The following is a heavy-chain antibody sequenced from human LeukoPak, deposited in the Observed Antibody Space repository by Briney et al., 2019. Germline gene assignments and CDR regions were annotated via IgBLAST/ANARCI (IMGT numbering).Heavy chain of an antibody. V-gene: IGHV3-21*01. J-gene: IGHJ4*02. D-gene: IGHD1-7*01. CDR3: ARAHNWKYGTFDY. Sequence: PGGSLRLSCAASQFTFSSYSMNWVRQAPGKGLEWVSSISSSSTYIYYADSVKGRFTISRDNAKNSLYLQMNSLRVEDTAVYYCARAHNWKYGTFDYWGQGTLVTVSS. CDR2: ISSSSTYI. CDR1: QFTFSSYS.